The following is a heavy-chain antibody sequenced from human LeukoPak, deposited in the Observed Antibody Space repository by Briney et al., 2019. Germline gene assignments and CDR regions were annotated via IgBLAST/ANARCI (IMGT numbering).Heavy chain of an antibody. J-gene: IGHJ5*02. CDR1: RFTFSNAW. CDR3: AKMARVVVAATGFDP. Sequence: GGSLRLSCVASRFTFSNAWMSWVRQAPGKGLEWVSAISGSGGSTYYADSVKGRFTISRDNSKNTLYLQMNSLRAEDTAVYYCAKMARVVVAATGFDPWGQGTLVTVSS. V-gene: IGHV3-23*01. D-gene: IGHD2-15*01. CDR2: ISGSGGST.